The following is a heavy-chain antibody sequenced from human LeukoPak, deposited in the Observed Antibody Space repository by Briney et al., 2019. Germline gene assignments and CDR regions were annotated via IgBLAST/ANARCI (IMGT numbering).Heavy chain of an antibody. CDR3: ARDLMVAKVGPGL. D-gene: IGHD2-15*01. V-gene: IGHV3-30*04. Sequence: GGSLRLSCAASGFTFSSYAMHWVRQAPGKGLEWVAVISYDGSNKYYADSVKGRFTISRDNSKNTLYLQMNSLRAEDTAMYYCARDLMVAKVGPGLWGQGTLVTVSS. J-gene: IGHJ4*02. CDR1: GFTFSSYA. CDR2: ISYDGSNK.